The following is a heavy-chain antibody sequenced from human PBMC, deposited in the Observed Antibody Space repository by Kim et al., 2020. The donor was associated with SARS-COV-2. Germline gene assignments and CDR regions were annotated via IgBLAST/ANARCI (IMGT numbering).Heavy chain of an antibody. V-gene: IGHV1-18*04. D-gene: IGHD3-10*01. CDR2: ISAYNGNT. J-gene: IGHJ5*01. Sequence: ASVKVSCKASGYTFTSYGISWVRQAPGQGLEWMGWISAYNGNTNYAQKLQGRVTMTTDTSTSTAYMELRSLRSDDTAVYYCARDSECCGSGSFESWGQGTLVTVSS. CDR1: GYTFTSYG. CDR3: ARDSECCGSGSFES.